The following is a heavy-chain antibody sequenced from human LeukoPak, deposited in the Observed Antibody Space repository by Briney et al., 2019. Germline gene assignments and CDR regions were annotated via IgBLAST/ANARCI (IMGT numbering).Heavy chain of an antibody. CDR3: ARDSGSYRGDFDY. D-gene: IGHD1-26*01. V-gene: IGHV1-69*04. Sequence: ASVKVSCKASGGTFSSYAISWVRQAPGQGLEWMGRIIPILGIANYAQKFQGRVTMTTDTSTSTAYMELRSLRSDDTAVYYCARDSGSYRGDFDYWGQGTLVTVSS. CDR1: GGTFSSYA. J-gene: IGHJ4*02. CDR2: IIPILGIA.